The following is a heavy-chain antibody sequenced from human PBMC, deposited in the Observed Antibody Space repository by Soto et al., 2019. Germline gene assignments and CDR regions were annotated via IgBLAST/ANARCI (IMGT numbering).Heavy chain of an antibody. CDR1: GFTFSSYS. CDR2: IGTAGDP. Sequence: GGSLRLSCAASGFTFSSYSMNWVRQATGKGLEWVSAIGTAGDPYYPGSVKGRFTISRENAKNSLYLQMNSLRAGDTAVYYCARAAAGAFDIWGQGTMVTVSS. CDR3: ARAAAGAFDI. D-gene: IGHD6-13*01. J-gene: IGHJ3*02. V-gene: IGHV3-13*05.